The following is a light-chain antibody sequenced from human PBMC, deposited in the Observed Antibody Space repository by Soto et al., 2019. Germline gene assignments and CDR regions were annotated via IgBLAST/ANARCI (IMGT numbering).Light chain of an antibody. CDR2: AAS. CDR3: QQRSNWLWT. Sequence: EIVLTQSPGTLSLSPGERATLSCRASQSVSSSYLAWYQQKPGQAPRLLIYAASIRATGTPDRFSGSGSGTDFTLTISRLEPEDFAVYYCQQRSNWLWTFGQGTKVDIK. J-gene: IGKJ1*01. V-gene: IGKV3D-20*02. CDR1: QSVSSSY.